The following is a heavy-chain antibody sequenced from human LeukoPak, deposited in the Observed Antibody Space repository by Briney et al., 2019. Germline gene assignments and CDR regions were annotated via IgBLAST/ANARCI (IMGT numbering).Heavy chain of an antibody. CDR1: GFSLSTSGVG. V-gene: IGHV2-5*02. CDR3: AHSDLRTYDILTGFDC. D-gene: IGHD3-9*01. J-gene: IGHJ4*02. CDR2: IYWDDDK. Sequence: SGPTLVNPTQTLTLTCTFSGFSLSTSGVGVGWIRQPPGKALEWLALIYWDDDKRYSPSLGSRLTITKDTSKNQVVLTMTNMDPVDTATYYCAHSDLRTYDILTGFDCRGQGTLVTVSS.